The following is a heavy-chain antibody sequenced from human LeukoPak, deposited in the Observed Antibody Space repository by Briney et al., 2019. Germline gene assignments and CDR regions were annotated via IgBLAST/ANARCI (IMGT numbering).Heavy chain of an antibody. D-gene: IGHD4-11*01. Sequence: GGSLRLSCAASGFTFSSYWMHWVRQAPGKGLVWVSRISSDGSSTSYADSVKGRFTISRDNAKNTLFLQMNSLRAEDTAVYYCATTPAASPRQWGQGTLVTVSS. CDR3: ATTPAASPRQ. J-gene: IGHJ4*02. CDR2: ISSDGSST. V-gene: IGHV3-74*01. CDR1: GFTFSSYW.